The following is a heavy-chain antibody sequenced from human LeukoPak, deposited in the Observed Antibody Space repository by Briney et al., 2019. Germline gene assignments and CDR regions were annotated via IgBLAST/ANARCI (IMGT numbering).Heavy chain of an antibody. V-gene: IGHV3-7*01. CDR3: ARAALFFDY. CDR1: GFTFSSYW. J-gene: IGHJ4*02. CDR2: IKQDGNEK. Sequence: GGSLRLSCAASGFTFSSYWMNWVRQAPGKGLEWVANIKQDGNEKYYVDSVKGRFTISRDNAKDSLYLQMNSLRAEDTAVYYCARAALFFDYWGQGTLVTVSS.